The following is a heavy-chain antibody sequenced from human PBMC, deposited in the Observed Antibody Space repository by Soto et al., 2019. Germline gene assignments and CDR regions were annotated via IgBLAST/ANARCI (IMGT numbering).Heavy chain of an antibody. J-gene: IGHJ3*02. Sequence: SETLSLTCTVSGGSISSYYWSWIRQPPGKGLEWIGYIYYSGSTNYNPSLKSRVTISVDTSKNQFSLKLSSVTAADTAVYYCARDDPYGDYVEEEGVSPKSAFDIWGQGTMVTVSS. V-gene: IGHV4-59*01. CDR1: GGSISSYY. CDR2: IYYSGST. CDR3: ARDDPYGDYVEEEGVSPKSAFDI. D-gene: IGHD4-17*01.